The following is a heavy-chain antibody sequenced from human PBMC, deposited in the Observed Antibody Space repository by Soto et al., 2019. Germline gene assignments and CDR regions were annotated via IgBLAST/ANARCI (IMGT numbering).Heavy chain of an antibody. CDR3: ARGYCSSSGCSHYFEY. CDR2: INPTSGGT. Sequence: QVQLVQSGAEVKKPGASVKVSCKASGYTFPGNYMHWVRQAPGQGLEWMALINPTSGGTNYAQKFQGKVTMTWDTTIRTACMELSRLRSDDTAIYYCARGYCSSSGCSHYFEYWGQGTLVTVSS. V-gene: IGHV1-2*02. J-gene: IGHJ4*02. D-gene: IGHD2-2*01. CDR1: GYTFPGNY.